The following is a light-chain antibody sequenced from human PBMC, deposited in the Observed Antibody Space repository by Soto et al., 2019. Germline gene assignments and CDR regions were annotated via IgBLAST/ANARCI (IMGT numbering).Light chain of an antibody. V-gene: IGKV1-5*01. CDR3: QQYNSYPWT. CDR1: QSISSW. J-gene: IGKJ1*01. Sequence: DIQMTQSPSTLSASVGYRVTITCRASQSISSWLAWYQQKPGKAPKLLIYDASSLESGVPSRFSGSGSGTEFTLTISSLQPDDFATYDCQQYNSYPWTFGQGTKVEIK. CDR2: DAS.